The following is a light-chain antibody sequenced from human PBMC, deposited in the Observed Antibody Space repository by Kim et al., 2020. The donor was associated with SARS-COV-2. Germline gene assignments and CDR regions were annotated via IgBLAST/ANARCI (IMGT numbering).Light chain of an antibody. J-gene: IGLJ1*01. Sequence: SYELNQPPSVSVAPGQTATITCGGNNIASKSVHWYQQRPGQAPMLVIYYDNDRPSGIPERFSGSNSGNTATLTISRVEAGDEADYYCQVWNGNSDHSYVFGSGTKVTVL. V-gene: IGLV3-21*04. CDR2: YDN. CDR1: NIASKS. CDR3: QVWNGNSDHSYV.